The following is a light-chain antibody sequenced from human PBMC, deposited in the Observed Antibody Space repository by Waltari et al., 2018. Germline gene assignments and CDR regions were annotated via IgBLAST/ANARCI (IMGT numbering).Light chain of an antibody. CDR3: QAWDSTTSRYV. CDR2: EDS. J-gene: IGLJ1*01. V-gene: IGLV3-1*01. Sequence: SFELTQPPSVSVSPGQTARTTCSGDKLGEKYAGWYQQKPGQSPVLVICEDSQRPTGIPERCSCSSSRNTASLTVSWTQAIDEADYFCQAWDSTTSRYVFGSGTQVTVL. CDR1: KLGEKY.